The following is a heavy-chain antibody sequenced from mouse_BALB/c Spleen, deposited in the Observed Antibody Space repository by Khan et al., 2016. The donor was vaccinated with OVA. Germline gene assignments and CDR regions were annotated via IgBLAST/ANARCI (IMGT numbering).Heavy chain of an antibody. CDR2: ISSGSKTT. D-gene: IGHD1-2*01. J-gene: IGHJ2*01. V-gene: IGHV5-17*02. CDR1: GFTFSGFG. Sequence: EVELVESGGGLVQPGGSRKLSCAASGFTFSGFGMHWVRQAPEKGLEWVAYISSGSKTTYYADTVKGRFNISRDNPKKTLFLQMTSLRSEDTAMYFCARTGYYYFDYWGQGTTLTVSS. CDR3: ARTGYYYFDY.